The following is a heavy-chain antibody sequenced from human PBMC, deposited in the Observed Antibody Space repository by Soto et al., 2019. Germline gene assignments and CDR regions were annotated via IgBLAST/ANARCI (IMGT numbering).Heavy chain of an antibody. V-gene: IGHV3-74*01. J-gene: IGHJ4*02. CDR2: INSDGSST. D-gene: IGHD3-10*01. CDR1: GFTFSSYW. CDR3: ARGGVLLRFGEDKYDY. Sequence: EVQLVESGGGLVQPGGSLRLSCAASGFTFSSYWMHWVRQAPGKGLVWVSRINSDGSSTSYADSVKGRFTISRDNAKITLYLQMNSLSAEDTAVYYCARGGVLLRFGEDKYDYWGQGTLVTVSS.